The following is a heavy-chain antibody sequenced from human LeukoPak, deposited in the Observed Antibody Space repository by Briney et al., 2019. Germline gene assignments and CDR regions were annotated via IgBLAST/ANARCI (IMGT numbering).Heavy chain of an antibody. CDR2: ISSSSSTI. CDR3: ARGSSTIFGVAVDP. CDR1: GFTFSSYS. D-gene: IGHD3-3*01. Sequence: PGGSLRLSCAASGFTFSSYSMNWVRQAPGKGLEWVSYISSSSSTIYYADSVKGRFTISRDNAKNSLYLQMNSLRAEDTAVYYCARGSSTIFGVAVDPWGQGTLVTVSS. J-gene: IGHJ5*02. V-gene: IGHV3-48*01.